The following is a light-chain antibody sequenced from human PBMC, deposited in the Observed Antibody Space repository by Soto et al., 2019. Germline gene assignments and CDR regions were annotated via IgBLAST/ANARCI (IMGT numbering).Light chain of an antibody. Sequence: EIVLTQSPGTLSLSPGDRATLSSRASQPFDTYLAWYQQKPGQAPRLLIYRVSTRATGIPDRFSGSGSGTDFTLTISRLEPEDFAVYFCHYYADSPGSFGPGTKVDIK. J-gene: IGKJ3*01. CDR3: HYYADSPGS. CDR1: QPFDTY. CDR2: RVS. V-gene: IGKV3-20*01.